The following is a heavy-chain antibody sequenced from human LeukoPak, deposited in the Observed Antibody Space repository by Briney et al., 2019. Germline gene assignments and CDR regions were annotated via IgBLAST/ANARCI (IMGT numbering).Heavy chain of an antibody. V-gene: IGHV4-4*07. D-gene: IGHD6-13*01. CDR1: GGSISSYY. Sequence: SETLSLTCTDSGGSISSYYWSWIRQPAGKGLEWIGRIYTSGSTNYNPSLKSRVTMSVDTSKNQFSLKLSSVTAADTAVYYCARDDSEQQLVDYYYYMDVWGKGTTVTVSS. J-gene: IGHJ6*03. CDR2: IYTSGST. CDR3: ARDDSEQQLVDYYYYMDV.